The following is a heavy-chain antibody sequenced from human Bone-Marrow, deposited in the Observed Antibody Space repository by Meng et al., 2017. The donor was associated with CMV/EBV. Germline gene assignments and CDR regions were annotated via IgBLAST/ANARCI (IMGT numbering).Heavy chain of an antibody. Sequence: ESLKISCTVSGGSISDYYWNWFRQPPGKGLEWIGYIYYSGSTSYNISLRSRVTISLLTSKSQFSLRLTSVTAADTAVYYCRRGDYPPGWLDPWGQGILVTVSS. J-gene: IGHJ5*02. D-gene: IGHD2-21*01. CDR3: RRGDYPPGWLDP. CDR1: GGSISDYY. V-gene: IGHV4-59*01. CDR2: IYYSGST.